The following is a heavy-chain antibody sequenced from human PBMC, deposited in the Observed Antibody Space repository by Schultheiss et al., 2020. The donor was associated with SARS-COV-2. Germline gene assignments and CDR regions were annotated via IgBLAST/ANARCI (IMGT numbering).Heavy chain of an antibody. Sequence: GGSLRLSCAGSGFTFSSDAMSWVRQAPGKGLEWVSGISVSGGNTYYADSVKGRFIISRDNSKNTLYLQMNTLRAEDTAVYYCAKVKGGPYYYGMDVWGQGTTVTVSS. CDR3: AKVKGGPYYYGMDV. D-gene: IGHD1-26*01. V-gene: IGHV3-23*01. CDR2: ISVSGGNT. CDR1: GFTFSSDA. J-gene: IGHJ6*02.